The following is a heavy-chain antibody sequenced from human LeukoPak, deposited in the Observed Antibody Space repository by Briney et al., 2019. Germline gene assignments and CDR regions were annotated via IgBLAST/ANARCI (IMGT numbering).Heavy chain of an antibody. CDR1: GFTFNNYW. J-gene: IGHJ4*02. CDR2: IKQDGSEK. CDR3: ARWGVGPVTSVDF. V-gene: IGHV3-7*01. D-gene: IGHD1-26*01. Sequence: GGSLRLSCAASGFTFNNYWMSWVRQAPGKGLEWVANIKQDGSEKYYVDSVKGRFTVSRDNAKISLYLQMNSLRAEDTAVYYCARWGVGPVTSVDFWGQGTLVTVSS.